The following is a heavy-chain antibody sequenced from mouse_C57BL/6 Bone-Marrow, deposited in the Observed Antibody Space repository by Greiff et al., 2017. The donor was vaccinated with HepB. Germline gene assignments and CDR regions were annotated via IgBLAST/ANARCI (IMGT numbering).Heavy chain of an antibody. CDR3: AIRWLLRAMDY. CDR2: IDPSDSYT. Sequence: VQLQQPGAELVMPGASVKLSCKASGYTFTSYWMHWVKQRPGQGLEWIGEIDPSDSYTNYNQKFKGKSTLTVDKSSSTAYMQLSSLTSEDSAVYYCAIRWLLRAMDYWGQGTSVTVSS. V-gene: IGHV1-69*01. CDR1: GYTFTSYW. D-gene: IGHD2-3*01. J-gene: IGHJ4*01.